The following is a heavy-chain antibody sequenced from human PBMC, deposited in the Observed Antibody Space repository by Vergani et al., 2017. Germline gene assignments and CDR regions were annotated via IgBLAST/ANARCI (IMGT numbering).Heavy chain of an antibody. V-gene: IGHV4-61*02. CDR2: IYTSGAT. D-gene: IGHD6-6*01. J-gene: IGHJ6*03. Sequence: QVQLQESGPGLVKPSQTLSLTCTVSGGSFSTGGQSWTWLRQSAGKGLEWIGRIYTSGATNYNPSLRSRAIMSVDASKKQFSLKLSSVAAADTAEYYCARGLSSSRPYYYYYMDVWGKGTTVTVSS. CDR1: GGSFSTGGQS. CDR3: ARGLSSSRPYYYYYMDV.